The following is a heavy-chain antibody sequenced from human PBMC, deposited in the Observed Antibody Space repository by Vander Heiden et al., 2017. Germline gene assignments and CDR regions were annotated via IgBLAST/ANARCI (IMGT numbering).Heavy chain of an antibody. CDR3: ASITSIAAGGYYYGMDV. D-gene: IGHD6-6*01. V-gene: IGHV1-69*01. Sequence: QVQLVQSGAEVKKPGSSVKVSCKASGGTFSSYAISWVRQDPGQGLEWMGGIIPIFGTANYAQKFQGRVTITADESTSTAYMELSSLRSEDTAVYYCASITSIAAGGYYYGMDVWGQGTTVTVSS. J-gene: IGHJ6*02. CDR1: GGTFSSYA. CDR2: IIPIFGTA.